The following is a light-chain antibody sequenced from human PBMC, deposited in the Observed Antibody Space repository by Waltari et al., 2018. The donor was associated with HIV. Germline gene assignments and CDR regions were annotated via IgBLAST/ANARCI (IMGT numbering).Light chain of an antibody. V-gene: IGLV4-69*01. CDR1: SGHSDYA. CDR3: QTWGAGIWV. Sequence: QLVVTQSPSASASLGASVKLTCTLSSGHSDYAIAWHQHQPLKGPRYLMKVNSDGSHIKGDGIPDRFSGSSSGAERYLTISSLQSEDEADYYCQTWGAGIWVFGGGTKLTVL. J-gene: IGLJ3*02. CDR2: VNSDGSH.